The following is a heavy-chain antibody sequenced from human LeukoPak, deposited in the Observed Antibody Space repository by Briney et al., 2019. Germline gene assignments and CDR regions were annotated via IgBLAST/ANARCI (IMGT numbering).Heavy chain of an antibody. CDR3: ARDIGIAARTTRFDY. J-gene: IGHJ4*02. V-gene: IGHV1-69*04. CDR1: GGTFSSYT. D-gene: IGHD6-6*01. CDR2: INPILGIA. Sequence: SVKVSCKASGGTFSSYTISWVRQAPGQGLEWMGRINPILGIANYAQKFQGRVTITADKSTSTAYMELSSLRSEDTAVYHCARDIGIAARTTRFDYWGQGTLVTVSS.